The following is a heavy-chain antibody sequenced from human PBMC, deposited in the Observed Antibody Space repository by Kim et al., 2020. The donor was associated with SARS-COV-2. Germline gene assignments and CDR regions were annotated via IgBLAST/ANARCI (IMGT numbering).Heavy chain of an antibody. J-gene: IGHJ3*02. Sequence: DSVKDRFTIARDNSKITLYLQMNSLRAEDTAVYYCAKVLRENWHFYALYIWGQGTMITVSS. D-gene: IGHD1-7*01. CDR3: AKVLRENWHFYALYI. V-gene: IGHV3-30*02.